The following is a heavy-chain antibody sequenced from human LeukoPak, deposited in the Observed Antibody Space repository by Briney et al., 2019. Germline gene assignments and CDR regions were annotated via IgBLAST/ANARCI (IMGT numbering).Heavy chain of an antibody. CDR3: AREASTSYYDSSGYYRQTETFDV. V-gene: IGHV4-34*01. CDR1: GGSFSGYY. CDR2: INHSGST. J-gene: IGHJ3*01. Sequence: SETLSLTCAVYGGSFSGYYWSWIRQPPGKGLEWIGEINHSGSTNYNPSLKSRVTISVDTSKNQFSLKLSSVTAADTAVYYCAREASTSYYDSSGYYRQTETFDVWGLGTMATVSS. D-gene: IGHD3-22*01.